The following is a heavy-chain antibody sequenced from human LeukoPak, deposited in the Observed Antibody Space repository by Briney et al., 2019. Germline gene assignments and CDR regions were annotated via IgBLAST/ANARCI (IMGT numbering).Heavy chain of an antibody. J-gene: IGHJ3*02. CDR3: ARVHRLYDRTYPAGYDI. D-gene: IGHD3-22*01. Sequence: ASVKVSCKASGYKYSDYYIHWVRLAPGQGLEWMGWINPHSGGTRYAPRFQGRVTMSSDTSINTAYMELRSLRSDDTAVFYCARVHRLYDRTYPAGYDIWGQGTRVTVSS. CDR1: GYKYSDYY. CDR2: INPHSGGT. V-gene: IGHV1-2*02.